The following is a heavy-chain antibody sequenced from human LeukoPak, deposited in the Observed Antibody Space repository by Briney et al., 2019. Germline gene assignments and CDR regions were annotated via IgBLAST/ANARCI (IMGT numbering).Heavy chain of an antibody. CDR1: GFTFSRYW. V-gene: IGHV3-7*01. CDR2: MKQDGSEK. D-gene: IGHD3-22*01. CDR3: ARVDNSGSIPDY. J-gene: IGHJ4*02. Sequence: PGGSLRLSCAASGFTFSRYWMSWVRQAPGKGLEWVASMKQDGSEKYYVDSVMGRFTISRDNAKNSLHLQMNSVRAEDAAVYYCARVDNSGSIPDYWGQGTLVTVSS.